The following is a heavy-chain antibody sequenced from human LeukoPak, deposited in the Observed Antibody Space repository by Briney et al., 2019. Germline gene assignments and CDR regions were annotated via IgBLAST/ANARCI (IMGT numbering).Heavy chain of an antibody. V-gene: IGHV4-31*03. CDR2: IYYSGST. D-gene: IGHD3-9*01. J-gene: IGHJ4*02. Sequence: SQTLSLTCTVSGGSISSGGYYWSWIRQHPGTGLECIGYIYYSGSTYYNPSLKSRVTISVDTSKNQFSLKLSSVTAADTAVYYCARGSPGRFDILTGFDYWGQGTLVTVSS. CDR3: ARGSPGRFDILTGFDY. CDR1: GGSISSGGYY.